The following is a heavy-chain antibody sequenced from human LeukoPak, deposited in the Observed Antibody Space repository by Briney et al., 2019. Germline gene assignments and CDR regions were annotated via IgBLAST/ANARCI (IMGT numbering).Heavy chain of an antibody. Sequence: GGSLRLSCAASGCTFSSYAMSWVRQAPWKELEGVSAIRGSGGSTYYADSVKGRFTISRDNSKNTLYLQMNSLRAEDPGVYDCAKDLAYGDYADSAWGSLEYWGQGTLVTVSS. V-gene: IGHV3-23*01. J-gene: IGHJ4*02. CDR1: GCTFSSYA. D-gene: IGHD4-17*01. CDR3: AKDLAYGDYADSAWGSLEY. CDR2: IRGSGGST.